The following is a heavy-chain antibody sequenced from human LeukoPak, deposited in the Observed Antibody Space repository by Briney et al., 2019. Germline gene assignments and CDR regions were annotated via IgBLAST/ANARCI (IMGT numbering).Heavy chain of an antibody. CDR1: GFTVSSNY. CDR2: IYSGGST. V-gene: IGHV3-66*01. CDR3: ARASSGYQLLYHAFDI. D-gene: IGHD2-2*02. J-gene: IGHJ3*02. Sequence: GGSLRLSCAASGFTVSSNYMSWVRQAPGKGLEWVSVIYSGGSTYYADSVKGRFTISRDNSKNTLYLQMNSLRAEDTAVYYCARASSGYQLLYHAFDIWGQGTMVTVSS.